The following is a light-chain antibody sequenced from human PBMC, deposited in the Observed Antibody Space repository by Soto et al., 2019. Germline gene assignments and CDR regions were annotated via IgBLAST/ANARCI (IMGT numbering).Light chain of an antibody. CDR3: QQSYSSTRP. V-gene: IGKV1-39*01. CDR1: QSISNH. J-gene: IGKJ1*01. Sequence: DIQMTQSPSSLSASVEDRVIITCRASQSISNHLNWYQQKPGKAHKLLIFAASSLQSGVPSRLSGSRSGPDFTLTTSSLQPEDFATYYCQQSYSSTRPFGHGTKLDIX. CDR2: AAS.